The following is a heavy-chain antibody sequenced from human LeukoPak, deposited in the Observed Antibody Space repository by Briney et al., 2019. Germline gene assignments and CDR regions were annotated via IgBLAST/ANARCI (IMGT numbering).Heavy chain of an antibody. CDR3: AELGITMIGGV. J-gene: IGHJ6*04. Sequence: GGSLRLSCAASGFTFTNYPIHWVRQAPGKGLEWVTVISYDGSTKYYADSVKGRFTISRDNAKNSLYLQMNSLRAEDTAVYYCAELGITMIGGVWGKGTTVTISS. CDR1: GFTFTNYP. V-gene: IGHV3-30*04. CDR2: ISYDGSTK. D-gene: IGHD3-10*02.